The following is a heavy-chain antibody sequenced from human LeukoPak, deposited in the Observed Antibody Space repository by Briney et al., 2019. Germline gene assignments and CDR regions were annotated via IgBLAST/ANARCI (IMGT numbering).Heavy chain of an antibody. D-gene: IGHD6-6*01. Sequence: AGGSLRLSCAVCGFTFRGFWTSWSRQAPGKGLEWVASINSDGSEGYYADVVKGRFTISRDNAKNSLYLQINSLRAEDTAVYYCARSSYSSSSSVWGQGTMVTVSS. CDR1: GFTFRGFW. CDR3: ARSSYSSSSSV. J-gene: IGHJ3*01. V-gene: IGHV3-7*03. CDR2: INSDGSEG.